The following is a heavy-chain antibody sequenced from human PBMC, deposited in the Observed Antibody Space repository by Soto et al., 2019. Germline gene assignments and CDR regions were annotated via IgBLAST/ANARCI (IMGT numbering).Heavy chain of an antibody. D-gene: IGHD1-26*01. Sequence: GGSLRLSCAASGFTFSNHAIVWVRQAPGKGLEWVADITSSSDGTYYADSVRGRFTISSDTCKNSLLLQMNSLRPEDTALYYCAKCRSSWVESGLDVWGQGTTVTVSS. CDR3: AKCRSSWVESGLDV. CDR1: GFTFSNHA. V-gene: IGHV3-23*01. J-gene: IGHJ6*02. CDR2: ITSSSDGT.